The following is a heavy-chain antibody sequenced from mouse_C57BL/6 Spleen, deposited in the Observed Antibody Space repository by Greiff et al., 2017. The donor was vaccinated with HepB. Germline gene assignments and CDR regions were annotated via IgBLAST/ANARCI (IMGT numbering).Heavy chain of an antibody. V-gene: IGHV1-69*01. CDR3: ARWDGYYEADY. Sequence: VQLQQPGAELVMPGASVKLSCKASGYTFTSYWMHWVKQRPGQGLEWIGEIDPSDSYTNYNQKFKGKSTRTVDKSSSTAYMQLSSRTYEDSADYYYARWDGYYEADYWGQGNLVTVSA. D-gene: IGHD2-3*01. J-gene: IGHJ3*01. CDR2: IDPSDSYT. CDR1: GYTFTSYW.